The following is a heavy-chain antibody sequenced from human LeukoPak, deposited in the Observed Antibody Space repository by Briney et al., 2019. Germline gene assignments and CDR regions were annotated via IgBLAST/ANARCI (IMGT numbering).Heavy chain of an antibody. CDR2: IKQDGSEK. D-gene: IGHD1-26*01. J-gene: IGHJ4*02. CDR1: GFTLNRYW. CDR3: ARLRVGYFDY. V-gene: IGHV3-7*01. Sequence: GGSLRLSCAASGFTLNRYWMTWVRQAPGKGLEWVANIKQDGSEKHYVDSVRGRFIISRGNAKNSVYLQMKSLRAEDTAVYYCARLRVGYFDYWGQGTLVTVSS.